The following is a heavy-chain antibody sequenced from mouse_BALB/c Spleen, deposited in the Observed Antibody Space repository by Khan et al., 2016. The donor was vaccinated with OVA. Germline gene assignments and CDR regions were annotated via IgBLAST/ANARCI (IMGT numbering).Heavy chain of an antibody. CDR2: IWGDGST. CDR3: ARELRLGGFAY. CDR1: GFSLNDFR. J-gene: IGHJ3*01. Sequence: QMQLEESGPGLAAPSQSLSITCSVSGFSLNDFRVNWVRQPTGEGLAWLGMIWGDGSTDYNSALKSRLSISKDKSKSQVFLKMNSLQTDDTARYYCARELRLGGFAYWGQGTLVTVAA. D-gene: IGHD1-2*01. V-gene: IGHV2-6-7*01.